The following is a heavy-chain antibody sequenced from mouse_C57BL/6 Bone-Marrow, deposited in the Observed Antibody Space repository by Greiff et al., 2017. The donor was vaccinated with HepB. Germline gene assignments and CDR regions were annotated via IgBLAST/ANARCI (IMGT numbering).Heavy chain of an antibody. CDR1: GFTFSSYG. D-gene: IGHD2-4*01. V-gene: IGHV5-6*02. CDR2: ISSGGSYT. J-gene: IGHJ2*01. Sequence: DVKLVESGGDLVKPGGSLKLSCAASGFTFSSYGMSWVRQTPDKRLEWVATISSGGSYTYYPDSVKGRFTISRDNAKNTLYLQMSSLKSEDTAVYYCARQGLRRYFDYWGQGTTLTVSS. CDR3: ARQGLRRYFDY.